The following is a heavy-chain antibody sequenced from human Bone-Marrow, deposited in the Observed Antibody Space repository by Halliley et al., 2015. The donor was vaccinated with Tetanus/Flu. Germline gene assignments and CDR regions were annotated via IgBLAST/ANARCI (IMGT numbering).Heavy chain of an antibody. CDR2: YYYGGST. D-gene: IGHD2-15*01. CDR1: GGSIGSHF. CDR3: ATLGYTSGNSFDH. J-gene: IGHJ4*02. V-gene: IGHV4-59*08. Sequence: TLSLTCSLSGGSIGSHFWCWIRQPPGRGLEWIGCYYYGGSTYYNPSLKSPVAISTDTSKNQFSLSLSSVSATDTAVYYCATLGYTSGNSFDHWGQETPITVSS.